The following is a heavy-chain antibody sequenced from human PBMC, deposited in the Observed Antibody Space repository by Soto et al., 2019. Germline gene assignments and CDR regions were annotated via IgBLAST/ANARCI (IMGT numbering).Heavy chain of an antibody. V-gene: IGHV4-34*01. CDR3: ARGRSITMLRGAPPDY. J-gene: IGHJ4*02. CDR2: INQSGGT. D-gene: IGHD3-10*01. CDR1: GGSFSGYY. Sequence: PSETLSLTCAVYGGSFSGYYWSWIRQPPGKGLEWIGEINQSGGTHYNPSLKSRVTISVDTSKNQFSLKLGSVTATDTAVYYCARGRSITMLRGAPPDYWGQGTLVTVSS.